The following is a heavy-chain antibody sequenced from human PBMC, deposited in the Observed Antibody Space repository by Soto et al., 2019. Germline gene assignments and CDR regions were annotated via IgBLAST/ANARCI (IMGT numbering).Heavy chain of an antibody. CDR3: ARAGFGDTPTNYYYYGMDV. Sequence: ASVKVSCKASGGTFSSYAISWVRQAPGQGLEWMGGIIPIFGTANYAQKFQGRVTITADESTSTAYMELSSLRSEDTAVYYCARAGFGDTPTNYYYYGMDVWGQGTTVTVSS. CDR1: GGTFSSYA. D-gene: IGHD3-10*01. CDR2: IIPIFGTA. V-gene: IGHV1-69*13. J-gene: IGHJ6*02.